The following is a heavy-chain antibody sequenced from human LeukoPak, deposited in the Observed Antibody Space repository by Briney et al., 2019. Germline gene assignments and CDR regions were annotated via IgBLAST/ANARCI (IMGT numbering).Heavy chain of an antibody. CDR1: GFPFSIYG. J-gene: IGHJ4*02. D-gene: IGHD5-24*01. CDR3: AKDMRMASFEH. Sequence: GGTLRLSCAASGFPFSIYGMNWVRQSPGKVLHWVSGIGGSGDRSYYADYVKGRFSISRDNSKNTLYLQINSLRVEDTAVYYWAKDMRMASFEHWGRGIQVTVSS. CDR2: IGGSGDRS. V-gene: IGHV3-23*01.